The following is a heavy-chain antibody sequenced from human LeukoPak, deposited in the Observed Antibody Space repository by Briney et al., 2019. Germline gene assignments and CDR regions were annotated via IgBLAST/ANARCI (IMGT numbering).Heavy chain of an antibody. V-gene: IGHV4-38-2*02. CDR2: IYHSGST. CDR3: ARDGSSSSIDY. D-gene: IGHD6-6*01. Sequence: KPSETLSLTCTVSGYSISSGYYWGWIRPPPGKGLEWIGSIYHSGSTYYNPSLKSRVTISVDTSKNQFSLKLSSVTAADTAVYYCARDGSSSSIDYWGQGTLVTVSS. J-gene: IGHJ4*02. CDR1: GYSISSGYY.